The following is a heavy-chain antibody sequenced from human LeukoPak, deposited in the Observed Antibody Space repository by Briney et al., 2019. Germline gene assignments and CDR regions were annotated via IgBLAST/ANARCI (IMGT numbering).Heavy chain of an antibody. CDR3: VRNSEEYVREGYRYADAFDI. J-gene: IGHJ3*02. CDR2: INSDGSST. CDR1: GFTLRSHW. D-gene: IGHD3-16*02. V-gene: IGHV3-74*01. Sequence: GGSLRLSCVASGFTLRSHWMHWVRQAPGKGLMWVSRINSDGSSTDYADSVKGRFSISRDNAKNTLFLQMSSLRGEDTAAYYCVRNSEEYVREGYRYADAFDIWGQGTMVTVTS.